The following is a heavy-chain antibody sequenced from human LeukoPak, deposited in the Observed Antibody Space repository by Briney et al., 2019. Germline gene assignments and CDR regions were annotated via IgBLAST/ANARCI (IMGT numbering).Heavy chain of an antibody. J-gene: IGHJ4*02. CDR1: GGSISSYY. V-gene: IGHV4-59*01. CDR3: ARAMLYYYGSGSYWGTFDY. D-gene: IGHD3-10*01. Sequence: PSETLSLTCTVSGGSISSYYWSWIRQPPGKGLEWIGYIYYSGSTNCNPSLKSRVTISVDTSKNQFSLKLSSVTAADTAVYYCARAMLYYYGSGSYWGTFDYWGQGTLVTVSS. CDR2: IYYSGST.